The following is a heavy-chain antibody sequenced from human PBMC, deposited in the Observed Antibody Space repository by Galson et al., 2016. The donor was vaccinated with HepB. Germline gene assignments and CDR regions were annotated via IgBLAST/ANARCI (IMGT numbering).Heavy chain of an antibody. CDR1: GYSFTTYW. J-gene: IGHJ5*02. Sequence: QSGAEVKKPGESLKISCKGSGYSFTTYWIGWVRQMPGKGLEWMGIIYPSDSETNYSPSFQGQVAISVDKSINTAYLQWHSLKASDTAIYYCARGHVTMDRGFGRNWFGPWGQGTLVTVSS. D-gene: IGHD3-10*01. CDR3: ARGHVTMDRGFGRNWFGP. CDR2: IYPSDSET. V-gene: IGHV5-51*03.